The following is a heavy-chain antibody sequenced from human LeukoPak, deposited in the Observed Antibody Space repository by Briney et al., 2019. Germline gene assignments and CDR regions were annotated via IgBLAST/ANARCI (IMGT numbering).Heavy chain of an antibody. V-gene: IGHV3-48*03. CDR3: ARTDYGSLRGAFLI. J-gene: IGHJ3*02. CDR2: ISSNGSTI. D-gene: IGHD4/OR15-4a*01. CDR1: GFTFSSYE. Sequence: GGSLRVSCAASGFTFSSYEMNWVRQAPGKGLEWVSYISSNGSTIYYADSVKGRFTISRDNAKHSLYLQMNSLRAEDTAVYYCARTDYGSLRGAFLIWGQGTMVTVSS.